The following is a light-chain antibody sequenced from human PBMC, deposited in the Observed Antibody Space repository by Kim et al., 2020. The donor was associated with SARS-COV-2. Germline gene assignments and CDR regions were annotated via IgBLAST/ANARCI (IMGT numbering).Light chain of an antibody. CDR1: QAIISY. J-gene: IGKJ3*01. Sequence: SAALDDRVAITCRARQAIISYLIWSQQKPGIAPKVLFTAASSLRSGFPSRLTGSGSGRNFTFTFGSLRPQDFVTYYCKRSYSTPTFGPGNKVDI. CDR3: KRSYSTPT. V-gene: IGKV1-39*01. CDR2: AAS.